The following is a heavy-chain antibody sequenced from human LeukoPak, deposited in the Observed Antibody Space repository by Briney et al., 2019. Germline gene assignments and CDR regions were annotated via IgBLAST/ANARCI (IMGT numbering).Heavy chain of an antibody. J-gene: IGHJ3*02. CDR3: VRVGTSFDI. CDR2: ISTNTTTI. D-gene: IGHD7-27*01. Sequence: GGSLRLSCAASGFTFSGYGMNWVRQAPGKGLEWVSDISTNTTTIYYADSVKGRFTISRDNAKNSLYLQMNSLRVEDTAVYYCVRVGTSFDIWGQGTLVTVSS. V-gene: IGHV3-48*01. CDR1: GFTFSGYG.